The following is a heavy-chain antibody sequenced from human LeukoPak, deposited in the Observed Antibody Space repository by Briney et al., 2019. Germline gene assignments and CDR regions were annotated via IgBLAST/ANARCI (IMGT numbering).Heavy chain of an antibody. D-gene: IGHD2-8*01. J-gene: IGHJ4*02. CDR1: GFTVSSNY. V-gene: IGHV3-53*01. CDR3: ARDWEALMVDY. CDR2: IYSGGST. Sequence: GGSLRLSCAASGFTVSSNYMSWVRQAPGKGLEWVSVIYSGGSTYYADSVKGRFTISRDNAKNSLYLQMNSLRAEDTAVYYCARDWEALMVDYWGQGTLVTVSS.